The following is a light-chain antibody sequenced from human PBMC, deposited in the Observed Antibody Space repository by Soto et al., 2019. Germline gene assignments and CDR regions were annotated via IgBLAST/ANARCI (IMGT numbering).Light chain of an antibody. V-gene: IGKV1-5*03. J-gene: IGKJ4*01. Sequence: DIQMTQSPSTLSASVGDRVTITCRASQSISSWLAWYQQKPGKAPKLLIYKASSLESGVPSRFSGSGSGTEFTLTISSLQPDDFATYCCQQYNSYSPRLTFGGGTKVEIK. CDR1: QSISSW. CDR2: KAS. CDR3: QQYNSYSPRLT.